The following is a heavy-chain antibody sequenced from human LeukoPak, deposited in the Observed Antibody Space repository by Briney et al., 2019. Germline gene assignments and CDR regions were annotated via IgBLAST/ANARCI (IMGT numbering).Heavy chain of an antibody. CDR2: ISSSSSYI. CDR3: ASSIAVAGRRAFDI. J-gene: IGHJ3*02. CDR1: GFTFSSYS. V-gene: IGHV3-21*04. Sequence: KSGGSLRLSCAASGFTFSSYSMNWVRQAPGKGLEWVSSISSSSSYIYYADSVKGRFTISRDNSKNTLYLQMNSLRAEDTAVYYCASSIAVAGRRAFDIWGQGTMVTVSS. D-gene: IGHD6-19*01.